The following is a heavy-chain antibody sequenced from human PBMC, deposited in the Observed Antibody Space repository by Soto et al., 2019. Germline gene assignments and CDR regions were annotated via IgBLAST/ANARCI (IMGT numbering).Heavy chain of an antibody. D-gene: IGHD2-15*01. J-gene: IGHJ5*02. CDR3: ARGARYCSGGSCYQTNWFDP. V-gene: IGHV4-30-4*01. CDR1: GGSISSGDYY. CDR2: IYYSGST. Sequence: SETLSLTCTVSGGSISSGDYYWSWIRQPPGKGLEWIGYIYYSGSTYYNPSLKSRVTISVDTSKNQFSLKLSSVTAADTAVYYCARGARYCSGGSCYQTNWFDPWGQGTLVTSPQ.